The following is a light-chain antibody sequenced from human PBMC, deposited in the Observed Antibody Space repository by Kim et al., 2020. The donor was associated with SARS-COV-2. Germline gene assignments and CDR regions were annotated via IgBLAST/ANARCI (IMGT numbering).Light chain of an antibody. CDR2: QDN. CDR3: QAWDSSTYV. Sequence: SYKLTQPPSVSVSPGQTASITCSGDKLGDKYACWYQQKPGQSPVQVIYQDNKRPSGIPERFSGSNSGNTATLTISGTHAMDEADYYCQAWDSSTYVFGTG. J-gene: IGLJ1*01. CDR1: KLGDKY. V-gene: IGLV3-1*01.